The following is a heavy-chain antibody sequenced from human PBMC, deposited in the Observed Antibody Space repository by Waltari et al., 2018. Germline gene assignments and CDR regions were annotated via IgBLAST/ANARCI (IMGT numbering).Heavy chain of an antibody. J-gene: IGHJ4*02. Sequence: VNLVASGGGLVRPGESLRLSCASCGFPFSVYAMNWGRQDPVKGLEWFAYISTGSDTIQYADSVKGRFTISRDDATNSLYLHMNRLRAEDSAVYYCASLYAYWGQGTLVSVSS. D-gene: IGHD2-2*01. CDR3: ASLYAY. CDR1: GFPFSVYA. CDR2: ISTGSDTI. V-gene: IGHV3-48*01.